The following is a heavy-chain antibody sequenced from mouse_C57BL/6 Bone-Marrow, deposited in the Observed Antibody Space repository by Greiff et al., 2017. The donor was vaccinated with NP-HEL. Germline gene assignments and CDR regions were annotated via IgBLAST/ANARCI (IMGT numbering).Heavy chain of an antibody. J-gene: IGHJ2*01. CDR2: FHPYNDDT. V-gene: IGHV1-47*01. Sequence: VQLQQSGAELVKPGASVKMSCKASGYTFTTYPIEWMKQNHGKSLEWIGNFHPYNDDTKYNEKFKGKATLTVEKSSSTVYLERGRLTSDDSAVYYCARKRAYDGYCDYWGQGTTLTVSS. CDR1: GYTFTTYP. D-gene: IGHD2-3*01. CDR3: ARKRAYDGYCDY.